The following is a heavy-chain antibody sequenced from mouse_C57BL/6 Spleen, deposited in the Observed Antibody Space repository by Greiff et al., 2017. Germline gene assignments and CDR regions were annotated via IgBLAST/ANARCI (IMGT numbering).Heavy chain of an antibody. CDR1: GYTLTDYN. Sequence: DVKLQESGPELVKPGASVKMSCKASGYTLTDYNMHWVKQSHGKSLEWIGYINPNNGGTSYNQKFKGKATLTVNKSSSTAYMELRSLTSEDSAVYYCAPYSNFLFDYWGQGTTLTVSS. J-gene: IGHJ2*01. V-gene: IGHV1-22*01. CDR2: INPNNGGT. CDR3: APYSNFLFDY. D-gene: IGHD2-5*01.